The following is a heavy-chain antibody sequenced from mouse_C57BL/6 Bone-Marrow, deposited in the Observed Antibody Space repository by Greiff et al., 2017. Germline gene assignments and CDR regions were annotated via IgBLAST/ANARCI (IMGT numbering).Heavy chain of an antibody. CDR2: ISSGGSYT. CDR3: ASPYYGSSCVKYFDV. Sequence: EVKLMESGGDLVKPGGSLKLSCAASGFTFSSYGMSWVRQTPDKRLEWVATISSGGSYTYYPDSVKGRFTISRDNAKNTLFLQMSSLKSEDTAMYYCASPYYGSSCVKYFDVWGTGTTVTVSS. D-gene: IGHD1-1*01. V-gene: IGHV5-6*01. CDR1: GFTFSSYG. J-gene: IGHJ1*03.